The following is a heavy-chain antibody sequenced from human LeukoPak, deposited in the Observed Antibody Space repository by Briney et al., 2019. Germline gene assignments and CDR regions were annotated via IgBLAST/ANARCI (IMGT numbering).Heavy chain of an antibody. Sequence: GGSLRLSCAASGFTFSSYWMHWVRQAPGKGLVWVSRINSDGSSTSYADSVKGRFTISRDNAKNMLYLQMNSLRAEDTAVYYCARGGLLWFGAGYGMDVWGQGTTVTVSS. D-gene: IGHD3-10*01. J-gene: IGHJ6*02. CDR2: INSDGSST. CDR1: GFTFSSYW. V-gene: IGHV3-74*01. CDR3: ARGGLLWFGAGYGMDV.